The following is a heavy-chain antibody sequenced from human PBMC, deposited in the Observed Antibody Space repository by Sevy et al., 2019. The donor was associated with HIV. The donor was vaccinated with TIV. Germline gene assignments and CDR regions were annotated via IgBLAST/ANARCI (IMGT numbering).Heavy chain of an antibody. CDR1: GFTFSSYA. V-gene: IGHV3-23*01. J-gene: IGHJ6*02. D-gene: IGHD5-12*01. Sequence: GGSLRLSCAASGFTFSSYAMSWVRQAPGKGLEWVSVISGSGGSTYYADSVKGRFTFSRDNSKNTLYRQMNSLRAEDTAVYYCAKPPRGPYYYYGMDVWGQGTTVTVSS. CDR3: AKPPRGPYYYYGMDV. CDR2: ISGSGGST.